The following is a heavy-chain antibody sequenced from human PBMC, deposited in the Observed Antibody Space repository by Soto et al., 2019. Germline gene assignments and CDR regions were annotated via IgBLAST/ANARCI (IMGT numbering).Heavy chain of an antibody. CDR3: ARSQGSSTSLEIYYYYYYGMDV. Sequence: QVQLVQSGAEVKKPGSSVKVSCKASVGTFGSYAISWVRQAPGQGLEWMGGIIPIPGTANYAQKFQGRVTIAADESTSTAYMELSSLRSEDTAVYYCARSQGSSTSLEIYYYYYYGMDVWGQGTKVTVSS. D-gene: IGHD2-2*01. J-gene: IGHJ6*02. V-gene: IGHV1-69*01. CDR2: IIPIPGTA. CDR1: VGTFGSYA.